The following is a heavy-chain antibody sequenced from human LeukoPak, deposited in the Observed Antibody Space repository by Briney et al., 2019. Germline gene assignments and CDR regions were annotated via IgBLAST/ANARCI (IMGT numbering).Heavy chain of an antibody. D-gene: IGHD6-6*01. CDR3: ARDLSQLAYNWFDP. Sequence: SETLSLTCTVSGGSISSSRYYWGWIRQPPGKGLEWIGEINHSGSTNYNPSLKSRVTISVDTSKNQFSLKLSSVTAADTAVYYCARDLSQLAYNWFDPWGQGTLVTVSS. J-gene: IGHJ5*02. V-gene: IGHV4-39*07. CDR2: INHSGST. CDR1: GGSISSSRYY.